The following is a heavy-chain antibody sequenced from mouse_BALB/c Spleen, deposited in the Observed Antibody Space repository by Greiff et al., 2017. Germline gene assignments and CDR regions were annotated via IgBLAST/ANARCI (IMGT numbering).Heavy chain of an antibody. J-gene: IGHJ4*01. V-gene: IGHV1-5*01. D-gene: IGHD2-2*01. Sequence: EVKLQESGTVLARPGASVKMSCKASGYTFTSYWMHWVKQRPGQGLEWIGAIYPGNSDTSYNQKFKGKAKLTAVTSTSTAYMELSSLTNEDSAVYYCTGGYGYDDYAMDYWGQGTSVTVSS. CDR3: TGGYGYDDYAMDY. CDR2: IYPGNSDT. CDR1: GYTFTSYW.